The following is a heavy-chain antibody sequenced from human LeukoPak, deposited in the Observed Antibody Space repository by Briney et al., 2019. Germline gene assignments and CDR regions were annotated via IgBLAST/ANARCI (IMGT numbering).Heavy chain of an antibody. Sequence: PGGSLRLSCVAPGLTLSNYWMSWVRQAPGKGLEWVATIKPDGSEKYYVDSVKGRFTISRDNAKRSLYLQMNSLRAEDTAVYYCARDHYGDYLGQGTLVTVSS. CDR1: GLTLSNYW. J-gene: IGHJ4*02. CDR3: ARDHYGDY. V-gene: IGHV3-7*01. CDR2: IKPDGSEK.